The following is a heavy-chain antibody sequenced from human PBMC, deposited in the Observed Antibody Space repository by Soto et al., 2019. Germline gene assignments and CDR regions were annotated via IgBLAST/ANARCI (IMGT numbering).Heavy chain of an antibody. J-gene: IGHJ5*01. D-gene: IGHD2-21*01. CDR3: ARSDGYHFNGLDS. CDR2: MNPNSNNT. V-gene: IGHV1-8*01. CDR1: GYTFASYD. Sequence: QVQLVQSGAEVKTPGASVKVSCKASGYTFASYDMNWVRQAPGQGLEWMGWMNPNSNNTGYAQKFQGRLTMTRDIALSIAHMELSSLRNEETAVYYCARSDGYHFNGLDSWGQGTLVTVSA.